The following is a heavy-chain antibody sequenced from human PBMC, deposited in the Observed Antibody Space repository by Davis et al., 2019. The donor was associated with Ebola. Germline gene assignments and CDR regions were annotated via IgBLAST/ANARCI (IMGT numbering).Heavy chain of an antibody. CDR2: IYHSGST. D-gene: IGHD6-6*01. Sequence: PSETLSLTCAVSGGSISSSNWWSWVRQPPGKGLEWIGEIYHSGSTNYNPSLKSRVTISVDKSKNQFSLKLSSVTAADTAVYYCARDQTQLTPYSSSSYFDYWGQGTLVTVSS. CDR1: GGSISSSNW. CDR3: ARDQTQLTPYSSSSYFDY. V-gene: IGHV4-4*02. J-gene: IGHJ4*02.